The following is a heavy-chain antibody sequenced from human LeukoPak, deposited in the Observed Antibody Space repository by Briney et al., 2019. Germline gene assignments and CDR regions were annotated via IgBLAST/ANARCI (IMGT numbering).Heavy chain of an antibody. J-gene: IGHJ4*02. D-gene: IGHD6-13*01. CDR3: ARGVGQYSSSPFDY. V-gene: IGHV3-30*02. Sequence: GGSLRPSCAASGFTFSSYAMSWVRQAPGKGLEWVAFIRYDGSNKYYADSVKGRFTISRDNSKNTLYLQMNSLRAEDTAVYYCARGVGQYSSSPFDYWGQGTLVTVSS. CDR1: GFTFSSYA. CDR2: IRYDGSNK.